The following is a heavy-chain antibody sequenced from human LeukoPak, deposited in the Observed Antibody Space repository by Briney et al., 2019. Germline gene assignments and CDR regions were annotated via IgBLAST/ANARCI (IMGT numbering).Heavy chain of an antibody. D-gene: IGHD3-10*01. J-gene: IGHJ4*02. Sequence: SVKVSCKASGGTFSSYAISWVRQAPGQGLEWMGRIIPILGIANYAQKFQGRVTITADKSTSTAYMELSSLRSEDTAVYYCAGSAILWFGERGDYWGQGTLVTVSS. CDR3: AGSAILWFGERGDY. CDR2: IIPILGIA. CDR1: GGTFSSYA. V-gene: IGHV1-69*04.